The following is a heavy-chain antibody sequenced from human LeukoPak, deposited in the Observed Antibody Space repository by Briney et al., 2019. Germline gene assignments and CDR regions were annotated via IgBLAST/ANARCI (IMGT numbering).Heavy chain of an antibody. Sequence: SETLSLTCAVYGGSFSGYYWSWIRQPPGKGLEWIGEINHSGSTNYNPSLKSRVTISVDTSKNQFSLKLSSATAADTAVYYCARDRYYYGSGINFDIWGQGTMVTVSS. J-gene: IGHJ3*02. CDR2: INHSGST. CDR1: GGSFSGYY. V-gene: IGHV4-34*01. D-gene: IGHD3-10*01. CDR3: ARDRYYYGSGINFDI.